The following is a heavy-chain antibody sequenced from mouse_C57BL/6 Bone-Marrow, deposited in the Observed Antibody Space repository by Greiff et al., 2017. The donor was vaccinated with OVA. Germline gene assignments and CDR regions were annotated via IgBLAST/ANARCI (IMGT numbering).Heavy chain of an antibody. J-gene: IGHJ3*01. D-gene: IGHD4-1*01. CDR2: IDPSDSYT. V-gene: IGHV1-69*01. CDR1: GYTFTSYW. Sequence: VQLKQPGAELVMPGASVKLSCKASGYTFTSYWMHWVKQRPGQGLEWIGEIDPSDSYTNYNQKFKGKSTLTVDKSSSTAYMQLSSLTSEDSAVYYCARSELGRGGFAYWGQGTLVTVSA. CDR3: ARSELGRGGFAY.